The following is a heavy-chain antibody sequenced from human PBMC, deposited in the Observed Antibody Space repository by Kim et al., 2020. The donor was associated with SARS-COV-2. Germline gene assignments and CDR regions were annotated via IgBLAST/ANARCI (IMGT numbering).Heavy chain of an antibody. CDR1: GFTFSSYG. Sequence: GGYLRLSCAASGFTFSSYGMHWVRQAPGKGLEWVAVIWYDGSNKYYADSVKGRFTISRDNSKNTLYLQMNSLRAEDTAVYYCARDMLGPYSSSFDYWGQGTLVTVSS. D-gene: IGHD6-6*01. CDR3: ARDMLGPYSSSFDY. V-gene: IGHV3-33*01. CDR2: IWYDGSNK. J-gene: IGHJ4*02.